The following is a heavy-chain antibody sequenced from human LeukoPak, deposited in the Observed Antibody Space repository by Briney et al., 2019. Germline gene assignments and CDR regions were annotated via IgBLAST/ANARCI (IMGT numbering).Heavy chain of an antibody. D-gene: IGHD6-13*01. V-gene: IGHV1-46*01. CDR2: INPSGGST. CDR1: TFTSYY. Sequence: ASVKVSCKAYTFTSYYMHWVRQAPGQGLEWMGIINPSGGSTSYAQKFQGRVTMTRDMSTSTVYMELSSLRSEDTAVYYCARGSSRSSWYIFYWGQGTLVTVSS. J-gene: IGHJ4*02. CDR3: ARGSSRSSWYIFY.